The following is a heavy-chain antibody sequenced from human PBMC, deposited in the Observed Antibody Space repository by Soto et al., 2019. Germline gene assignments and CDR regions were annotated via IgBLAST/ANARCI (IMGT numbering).Heavy chain of an antibody. D-gene: IGHD3-22*01. CDR1: GGSFSGYY. CDR3: ATQERDYYDSSGYHQDAIDI. CDR2: INHSGST. J-gene: IGHJ3*02. V-gene: IGHV4-34*01. Sequence: SETLSLTCAVYGGSFSGYYWSWIRQPPGKGLEWIGEINHSGSTNYNPSLKSRVTISVDTSKNQFSLKLSSVTAADTAVYYCATQERDYYDSSGYHQDAIDIWGQGTMVTVSS.